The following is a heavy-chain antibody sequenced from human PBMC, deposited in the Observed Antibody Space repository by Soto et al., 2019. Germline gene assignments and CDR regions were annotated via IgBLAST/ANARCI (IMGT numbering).Heavy chain of an antibody. V-gene: IGHV4-59*01. CDR3: ARDFLEWLPDHWFDP. Sequence: SETLSLTCTVSSCSISTYYWSWIRQPPGKGLEWIGYIYYTGSTNYNPSLKTRVAISMDTSKNQFSLSLSSVTAADTAVYYCARDFLEWLPDHWFDPWGQGTLVTVSS. D-gene: IGHD3-3*01. CDR1: SCSISTYY. CDR2: IYYTGST. J-gene: IGHJ5*02.